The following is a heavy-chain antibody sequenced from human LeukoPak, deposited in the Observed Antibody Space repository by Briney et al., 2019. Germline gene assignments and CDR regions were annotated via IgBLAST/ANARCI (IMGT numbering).Heavy chain of an antibody. CDR2: INHSGST. CDR3: ARGLVAAAGYYYYGMDV. V-gene: IGHV4-34*01. J-gene: IGHJ6*04. CDR1: GGSFSGYY. D-gene: IGHD6-13*01. Sequence: SETLSLTCAVYGGSFSGYYWSWIRQPPGKGLEWIGEINHSGSTNYNPSLKSRVTISVDTSKNQFSLKLSSVTAADTAVYYCARGLVAAAGYYYYGMDVWGKGTTVTVSS.